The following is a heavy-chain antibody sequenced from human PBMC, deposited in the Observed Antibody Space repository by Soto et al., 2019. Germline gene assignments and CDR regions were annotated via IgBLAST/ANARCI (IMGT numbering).Heavy chain of an antibody. Sequence: QVQLVQSGAEVKKPGSSVKVSCKASGGTFSSYTISWVRQAPGQGLEWMGRIIPILGIANYAQKFQGRVTITADKSTSTSYMELSSLRSEDTAVDYCARVLGYMDVWGKGTTVTVSS. CDR2: IIPILGIA. V-gene: IGHV1-69*02. J-gene: IGHJ6*03. CDR3: ARVLGYMDV. CDR1: GGTFSSYT.